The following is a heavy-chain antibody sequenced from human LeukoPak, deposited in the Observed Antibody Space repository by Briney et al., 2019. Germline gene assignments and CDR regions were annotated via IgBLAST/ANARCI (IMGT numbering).Heavy chain of an antibody. J-gene: IGHJ6*02. CDR1: GGSISSYY. V-gene: IGHV4-59*08. CDR2: IYYSGST. D-gene: IGHD2-2*01. Sequence: PSETLSLTCTVSGGSISSYYWSWIRQPPGKGLEWIGYIYYSGSTNYHPSLKSRVTISVDTSKNQFSLKLSSVTAADTAVYYCARHRSSTEYYYYGMDVWGQGTTVTVSS. CDR3: ARHRSSTEYYYYGMDV.